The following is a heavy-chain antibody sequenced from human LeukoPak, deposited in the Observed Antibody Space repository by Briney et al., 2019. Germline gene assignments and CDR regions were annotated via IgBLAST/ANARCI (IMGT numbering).Heavy chain of an antibody. D-gene: IGHD6-13*01. J-gene: IGHJ4*02. CDR2: ISGINTNT. CDR3: ARARFSSRNRDGYFDS. Sequence: ASVILSCTRSPYTYSNYGIQCVRLAPGRVLERKGWISGINTNTNYAQKVQGRVTMTADTSTATAYMELRSLRSDDTAVYYCARARFSSRNRDGYFDSWGEGTLVTVSS. V-gene: IGHV1-18*01. CDR1: PYTYSNYG.